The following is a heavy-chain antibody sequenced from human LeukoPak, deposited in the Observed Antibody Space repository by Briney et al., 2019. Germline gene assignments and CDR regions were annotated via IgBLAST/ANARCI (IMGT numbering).Heavy chain of an antibody. CDR3: ARGYYYDSSGWKYYFDY. V-gene: IGHV4-4*02. D-gene: IGHD3-22*01. CDR2: IYHSGST. CDR1: GGSISSSNW. J-gene: IGHJ4*02. Sequence: SETLSLTCAVSGGSISSSNWWSWVRQPPGKGLEWIGEIYHSGSTNYNPSLKSRVTISVDKSKNQSSLKLSSVTAADTAVYYCARGYYYDSSGWKYYFDYWGQGTLVTVSS.